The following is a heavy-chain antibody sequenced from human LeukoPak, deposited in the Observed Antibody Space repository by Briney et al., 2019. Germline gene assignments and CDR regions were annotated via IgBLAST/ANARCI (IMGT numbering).Heavy chain of an antibody. D-gene: IGHD3-22*01. CDR1: GGTFSSYA. CDR3: ARLYYYDSSGYHLFDY. Sequence: SVKVSCKASGGTFSSYAISWVRQAPGQGLEWMGRIIPILGIANYAQKFQGRVTITADKSTSTAYMELGSLRSEDTAVYYCARLYYYDSSGYHLFDYWGQGTLVTVSS. CDR2: IIPILGIA. J-gene: IGHJ4*02. V-gene: IGHV1-69*04.